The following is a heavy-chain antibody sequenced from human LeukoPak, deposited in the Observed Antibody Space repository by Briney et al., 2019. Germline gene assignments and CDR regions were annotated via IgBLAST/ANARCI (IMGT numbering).Heavy chain of an antibody. CDR1: GFTVSSNF. Sequence: PGGSLRLSCAASGFTVSSNFMSRVRQAPGKGLEWVSFIYSDGTTYYADSVKGRFTISRDSSKNTVYLQMNSLRADDTAVYYCARGRNYYYMDVWGKGTTVTVSS. J-gene: IGHJ6*03. CDR2: IYSDGTT. V-gene: IGHV3-66*01. CDR3: ARGRNYYYMDV.